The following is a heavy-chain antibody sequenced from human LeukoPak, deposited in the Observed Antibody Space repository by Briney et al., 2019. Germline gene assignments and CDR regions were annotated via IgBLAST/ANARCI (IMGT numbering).Heavy chain of an antibody. CDR2: IIPIFGRA. V-gene: IGHV1-69*13. CDR3: ARSSGVLRYFDCPRGTCDSFDI. CDR1: GGTFSSYA. J-gene: IGHJ3*02. Sequence: GASVTVSCEASGGTFSSYAISWVRQAPGQGLEWMGGIIPIFGRANYAQKFQGRVTLTADESTSTAYMELSSLRSEDTAVYYCARSSGVLRYFDCPRGTCDSFDIWGQGTMVT. D-gene: IGHD3-9*01.